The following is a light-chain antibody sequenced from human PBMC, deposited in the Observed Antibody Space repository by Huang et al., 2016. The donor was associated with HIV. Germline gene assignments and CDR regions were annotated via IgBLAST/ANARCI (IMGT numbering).Light chain of an antibody. CDR3: QQSYRTPS. V-gene: IGKV1-39*01. Sequence: DIQMTQSPTSLSASVGDRVTITCRPSQSISTHLTWYHQRPGKAPKLLIYAASSLQSGVPLMFSGSGSGTNFTLTITSLQPEDLGTYYCQQSYRTPSFGLGTRLEIE. CDR1: QSISTH. J-gene: IGKJ5*01. CDR2: AAS.